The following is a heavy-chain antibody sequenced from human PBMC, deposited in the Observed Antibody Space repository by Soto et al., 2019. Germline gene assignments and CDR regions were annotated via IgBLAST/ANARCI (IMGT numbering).Heavy chain of an antibody. J-gene: IGHJ6*02. CDR1: GFTFTSHG. Sequence: GGSLRLSCAASGFTFTSHGMSWVRQAPGKGLEWVSGISGSGKNTYYADSVKGRFSISRDNSKNTLYLQMNSLRAEDTALYYCAKVGGYFFDYLNYNAMDVWGQGTTVTVSS. V-gene: IGHV3-23*01. D-gene: IGHD2-15*01. CDR2: ISGSGKNT. CDR3: AKVGGYFFDYLNYNAMDV.